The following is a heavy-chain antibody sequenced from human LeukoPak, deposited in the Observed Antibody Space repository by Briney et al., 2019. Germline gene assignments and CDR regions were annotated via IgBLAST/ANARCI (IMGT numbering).Heavy chain of an antibody. Sequence: GGSLRLSCAASGFPFSGSGMHLVRQAPGKGLEWVAVIWYDGSHQYYADSVKGRFTISRDNSKNTLYLQMNSLRAEDTAVYYCAKDMRGSSWTGGIDYWGQGTLVTVSS. CDR2: IWYDGSHQ. CDR3: AKDMRGSSWTGGIDY. CDR1: GFPFSGSG. V-gene: IGHV3-30*02. D-gene: IGHD6-13*01. J-gene: IGHJ4*02.